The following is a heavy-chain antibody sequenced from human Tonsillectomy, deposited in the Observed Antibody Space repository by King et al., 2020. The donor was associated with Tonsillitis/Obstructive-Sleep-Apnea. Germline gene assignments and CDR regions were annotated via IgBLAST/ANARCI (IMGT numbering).Heavy chain of an antibody. CDR1: GGSISGGGYY. J-gene: IGHJ6*03. Sequence: QVQLQESGPGLVKPSQTLSLTCTVSGGSISGGGYYWSWIRQHPGKGLEWIGYIYYSGSTYYNPSLKSLVTISVDTSKNQFSLKLSSVTAADTAVYYCTRLGIVSGDAKGYYYYMDVWGKGTTVTVSS. CDR3: TRLGIVSGDAKGYYYYMDV. D-gene: IGHD2-21*02. V-gene: IGHV4-31*01. CDR2: IYYSGST.